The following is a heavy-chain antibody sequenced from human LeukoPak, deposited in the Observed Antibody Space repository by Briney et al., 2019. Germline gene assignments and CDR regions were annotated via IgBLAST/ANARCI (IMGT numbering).Heavy chain of an antibody. Sequence: GGSLRLSCTASGFTFSYYAMSWVRQAAGKGLEWVSAITDSGDSTYYVDSVKGRFTISRDNSKNTLYLQMNSLRVEDTAVYYCAKDALRTSGWYYFDNWGQGALVAVSS. CDR1: GFTFSYYA. V-gene: IGHV3-23*01. J-gene: IGHJ4*02. CDR2: ITDSGDST. D-gene: IGHD6-19*01. CDR3: AKDALRTSGWYYFDN.